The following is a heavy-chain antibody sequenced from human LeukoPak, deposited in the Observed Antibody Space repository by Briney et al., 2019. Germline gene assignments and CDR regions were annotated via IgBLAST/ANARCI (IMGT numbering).Heavy chain of an antibody. CDR2: IYYSGST. Sequence: SETLSLTCSVSTGSISSYYWSWIRQPPGKGLEWIGYIYYSGSTNYNPSLKSRVTISVDTSKNQFSLKLSSVTAADTAVYYCAGGLRYFDPIDYWGQGTLVTVSS. CDR3: AGGLRYFDPIDY. D-gene: IGHD3-9*01. J-gene: IGHJ4*02. CDR1: TGSISSYY. V-gene: IGHV4-59*01.